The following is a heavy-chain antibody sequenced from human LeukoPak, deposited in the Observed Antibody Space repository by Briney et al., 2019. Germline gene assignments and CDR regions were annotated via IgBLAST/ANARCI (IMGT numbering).Heavy chain of an antibody. D-gene: IGHD5-12*01. CDR2: IYHSGST. J-gene: IGHJ6*03. CDR1: GGSISSGGYY. V-gene: IGHV4-30-2*01. CDR3: ARERSRWLRDYYYMDV. Sequence: PSETLSLTCTVSGGSISSGGYYWSWIRQPPGKGLEWIGYIYHSGSTYYNPSLKSRVTISVDRSKNQFSLKLRSVTAADTAVYYCARERSRWLRDYYYMDVWGKGTTVTVSS.